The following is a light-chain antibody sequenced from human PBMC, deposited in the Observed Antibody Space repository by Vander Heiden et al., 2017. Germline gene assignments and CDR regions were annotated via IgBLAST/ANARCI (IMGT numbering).Light chain of an antibody. CDR1: ALPKQY. V-gene: IGLV3-25*03. CDR3: QSADSSGTGV. Sequence: SYELTQPPSVSVSPGQTARITCSGDALPKQYAYWYQQKPGQAPVLVIYKDSERPSGIPERFSGSSSGTTVTLTISGVQAEDEADYYCQSADSSGTGVFGGGTKL. J-gene: IGLJ2*01. CDR2: KDS.